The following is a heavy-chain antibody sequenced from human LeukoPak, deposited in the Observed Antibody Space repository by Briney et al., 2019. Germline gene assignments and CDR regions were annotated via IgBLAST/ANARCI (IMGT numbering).Heavy chain of an antibody. CDR1: GGSFNGYY. V-gene: IGHV4-34*01. CDR2: GNESGGT. D-gene: IGHD3-3*01. Sequence: SETLSLTCAVYGGSFNGYYWSWIRQPPGKGLEWIGEGNESGGTKYNPSLKSRVTISADSSKNQFSLKLSSVSAADTAVYYCARRGRLTLFGIVTLGPEVEYWGQGTLVTVSS. CDR3: ARRGRLTLFGIVTLGPEVEY. J-gene: IGHJ4*02.